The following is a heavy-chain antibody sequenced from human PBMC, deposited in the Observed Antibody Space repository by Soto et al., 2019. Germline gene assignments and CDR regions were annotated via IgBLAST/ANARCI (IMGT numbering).Heavy chain of an antibody. J-gene: IGHJ5*02. CDR2: INHSGST. CDR3: ARVRRGVPAAQNSNWFDP. CDR1: GGSFSGYY. V-gene: IGHV4-34*01. D-gene: IGHD2-2*01. Sequence: QVQLQQWGAGLLKPSETLSLTCAVYGGSFSGYYWSWIRQPPGKGLEWIGEINHSGSTNYNPSLKSRVTISVDTSKNQFSLKLSSVTAADTAVYYCARVRRGVPAAQNSNWFDPWGQGTLVTVSS.